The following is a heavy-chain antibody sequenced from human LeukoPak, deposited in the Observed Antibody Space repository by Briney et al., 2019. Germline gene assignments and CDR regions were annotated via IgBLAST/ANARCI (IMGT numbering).Heavy chain of an antibody. J-gene: IGHJ3*02. D-gene: IGHD1-26*01. CDR2: IWRVGGRT. CDR1: GFILSHYG. CDR3: AKDKMVEKWELGDGVDM. Sequence: PGGSLRLSCIASGFILSHYGMPGVGQAPAKGREWVAIIWRVGGRTIYSDYVKCRFTVSRDNSKNTMYLEMNSMRGEDTAVYYCAKDKMVEKWELGDGVDMWGQGTMVTVSS. V-gene: IGHV3-33*06.